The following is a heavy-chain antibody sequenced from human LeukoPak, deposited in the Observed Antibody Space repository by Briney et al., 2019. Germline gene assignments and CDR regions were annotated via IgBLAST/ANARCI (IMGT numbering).Heavy chain of an antibody. CDR2: ISADGDST. D-gene: IGHD6-19*01. Sequence: GGSLRLSCAASGFTFSDHAMSWVRQAPAKGLEWVSLISADGDSTYYADLVKGRFTISRDISKNTLYLQMNRLRVEDTAVYYCAKDLDSYGSYAGKPADDWGQGTLVTVSS. V-gene: IGHV3-23*01. CDR1: GFTFSDHA. CDR3: AKDLDSYGSYAGKPADD. J-gene: IGHJ4*02.